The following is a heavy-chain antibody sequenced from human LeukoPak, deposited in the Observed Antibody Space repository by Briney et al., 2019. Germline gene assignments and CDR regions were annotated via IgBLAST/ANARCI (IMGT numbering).Heavy chain of an antibody. V-gene: IGHV4-34*01. CDR1: GGSFSGYY. J-gene: IGHJ4*02. D-gene: IGHD3-22*01. CDR2: NNHSGST. Sequence: TTSETLSITCAVYGGSFSGYYWSWIRQPPGKGLEWIGENNHSGSTNYNPSLKSRVTISVDTSKNQFSLKLSSVTAADTAVYYCARAWYYYDSSGYYPFDYWGQGTLVTVSS. CDR3: ARAWYYYDSSGYYPFDY.